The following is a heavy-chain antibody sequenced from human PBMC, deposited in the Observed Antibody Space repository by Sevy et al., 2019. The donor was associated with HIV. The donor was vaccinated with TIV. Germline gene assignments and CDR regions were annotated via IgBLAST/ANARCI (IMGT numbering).Heavy chain of an antibody. CDR1: GFTFSSYG. CDR3: ATERGSGWYPLIY. D-gene: IGHD6-19*01. J-gene: IGHJ4*02. V-gene: IGHV3-23*01. Sequence: GGSLRLSCAASGFTFSSYGMSWVRQAPGKGLEWVSGISGSGGSTYSADSVMGRFTISRDNSKNTLYLQMNSLRAEDTAVYYCATERGSGWYPLIYRGQGTLVTVSS. CDR2: ISGSGGST.